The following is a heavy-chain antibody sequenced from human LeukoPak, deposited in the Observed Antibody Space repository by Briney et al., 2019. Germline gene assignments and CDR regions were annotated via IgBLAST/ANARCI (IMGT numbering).Heavy chain of an antibody. Sequence: PGGSLRLSCAASGFTFSSYALHWVRQAPGKGLEWVAFISYDGTNKYYADSVKGRFTFSRDNSKYTLYLQMNSLRAEDTAVYYCAKGSSSGTVDYWGQGTLVAVSS. CDR3: AKGSSSGTVDY. CDR1: GFTFSSYA. J-gene: IGHJ4*02. V-gene: IGHV3-30*04. CDR2: ISYDGTNK. D-gene: IGHD3-22*01.